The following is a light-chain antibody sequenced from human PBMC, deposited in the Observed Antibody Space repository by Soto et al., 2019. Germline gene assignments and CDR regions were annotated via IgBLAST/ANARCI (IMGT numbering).Light chain of an antibody. CDR2: DAS. CDR3: QQYNNWPPLT. J-gene: IGKJ4*01. V-gene: IGKV3-11*01. Sequence: EIVLTQSPATLSLSPGERATLSCRASQSVSSYLAWYQQRPGQAPRLLMYDASNRATGIPPRFSGSGSGTDFTLTISSLEPEDFAVYYCQQYNNWPPLTFGGGTKVEIK. CDR1: QSVSSY.